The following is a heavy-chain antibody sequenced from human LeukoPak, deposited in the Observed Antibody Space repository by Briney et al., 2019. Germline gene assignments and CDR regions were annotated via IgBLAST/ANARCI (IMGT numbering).Heavy chain of an antibody. V-gene: IGHV3-74*01. CDR3: ARGGQYSGSYYGFDY. J-gene: IGHJ4*02. D-gene: IGHD1-26*01. CDR2: ISPTGSTT. CDR1: GFSFSGHW. Sequence: PGGSLRLSCTASGFSFSGHWMHWARQLPGKGLVWVSRISPTGSTTSYADSVKGRFTISRDNAKNSLYLQMNSLRAEDTAVYYCARGGQYSGSYYGFDYWGQGTLVTVSS.